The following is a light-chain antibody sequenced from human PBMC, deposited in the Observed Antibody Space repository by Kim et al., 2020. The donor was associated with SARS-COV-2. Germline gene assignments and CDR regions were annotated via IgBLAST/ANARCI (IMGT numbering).Light chain of an antibody. J-gene: IGKJ4*01. Sequence: LSPGERATLSCRASQSVASYLAWYQQKPGQAPRLLIYDASNRATGIPARFSGSGSGTDFTLTISSLEREDFAIYFCQQRSKWPLTFGGGTKVDIK. V-gene: IGKV3-11*01. CDR2: DAS. CDR3: QQRSKWPLT. CDR1: QSVASY.